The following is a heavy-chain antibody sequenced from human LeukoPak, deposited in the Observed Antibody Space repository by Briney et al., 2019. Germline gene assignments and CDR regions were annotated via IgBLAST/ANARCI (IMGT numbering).Heavy chain of an antibody. J-gene: IGHJ6*04. CDR3: ARGAPFDFWSGSHYSYGMDV. Sequence: NPSETLSLTCTVSGGSINSGDYYWSWIRQPPGKGLEWIGYIYYSGSTNYNPSLKSRVTISVDTSKNQFSLRLSSVTAADPAVYYCARGAPFDFWSGSHYSYGMDVGGKGTTVTVS. CDR1: GGSINSGDYY. V-gene: IGHV4-61*08. D-gene: IGHD3-3*01. CDR2: IYYSGST.